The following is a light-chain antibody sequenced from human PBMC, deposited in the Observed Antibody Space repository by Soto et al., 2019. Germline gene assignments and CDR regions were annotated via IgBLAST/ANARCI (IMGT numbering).Light chain of an antibody. V-gene: IGKV1-39*01. CDR1: QSISSY. CDR3: QQSYSTPRT. CDR2: AAS. J-gene: IGKJ1*01. Sequence: IQMTHSPSSLSASVGDIVTVTCRASQSISSYLNWYQQKKGKAPKLLIYAASSLHSGVPSRFSGSGYGTDFNLTISSLQPEDFATYYCQQSYSTPRTFGQGTKVDIK.